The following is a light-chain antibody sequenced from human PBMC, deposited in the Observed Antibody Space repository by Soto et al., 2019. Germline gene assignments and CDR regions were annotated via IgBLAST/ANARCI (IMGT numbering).Light chain of an antibody. Sequence: EIVMTQSPVTLSVSPGDRATLSCRASQSVNSNLAWYQQKPGQTPKLLIYVASTRATGIPARFSGSGSGTEFTLTISSLQSEDFAVYYCQHYNNWPPWTFGQGTKVEIK. CDR2: VAS. CDR3: QHYNNWPPWT. V-gene: IGKV3-15*01. J-gene: IGKJ1*01. CDR1: QSVNSN.